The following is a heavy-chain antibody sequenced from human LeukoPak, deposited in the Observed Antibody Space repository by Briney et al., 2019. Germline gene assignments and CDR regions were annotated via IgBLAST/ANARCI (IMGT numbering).Heavy chain of an antibody. D-gene: IGHD2-2*01. CDR1: GFTLSSYW. CDR2: IKQDGSEK. CDR3: VRAMDY. Sequence: PGGSLRLSCAASGFTLSSYWMNWVRQAPGEGLEWVANIKQDGSEKYYVDSVKGRFTISRDNAKNSLFLQMNSLRVEDTAVYYCVRAMDYWGQGTLVTVSS. V-gene: IGHV3-7*03. J-gene: IGHJ4*02.